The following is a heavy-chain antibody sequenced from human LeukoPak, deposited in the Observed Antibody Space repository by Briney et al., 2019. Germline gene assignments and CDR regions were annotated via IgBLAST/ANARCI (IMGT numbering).Heavy chain of an antibody. CDR1: GGSISVSTYY. CDR3: ARHIYLDSSGNYTINWFDP. Sequence: SETLSLTCTVSGGSISVSTYYWGWIRQPPGKGLEWIGSIYYSGSTYYNPSLKSRVTISVDTSKNQFSLKLSSVTAADTAVYYCARHIYLDSSGNYTINWFDPWGQGTLVTVSS. V-gene: IGHV4-39*01. J-gene: IGHJ5*02. D-gene: IGHD3-22*01. CDR2: IYYSGST.